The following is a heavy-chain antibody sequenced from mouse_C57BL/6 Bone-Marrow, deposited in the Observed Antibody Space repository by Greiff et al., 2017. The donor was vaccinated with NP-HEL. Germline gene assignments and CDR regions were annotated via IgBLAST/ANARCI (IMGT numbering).Heavy chain of an antibody. CDR1: GYAFTNYL. J-gene: IGHJ2*01. CDR3: ARWDYYGSRCY. D-gene: IGHD1-1*01. Sequence: VQLQQSGAELVRPGTSVKVSCKASGYAFTNYLIEWVKQRPGQGLAWIGVINPGRGGTNYNEQFQGKATLTADKSSSTAYMQLSSLTSEDSAVYFCARWDYYGSRCYWGQGTTLTVSS. V-gene: IGHV1-54*01. CDR2: INPGRGGT.